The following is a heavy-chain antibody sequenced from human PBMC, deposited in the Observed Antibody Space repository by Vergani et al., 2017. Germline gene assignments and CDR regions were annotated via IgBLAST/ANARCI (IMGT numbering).Heavy chain of an antibody. CDR3: ARVGRTSRDCSSTSCQYYYYYYMDV. J-gene: IGHJ6*03. D-gene: IGHD2-2*01. CDR1: GGSISSYY. V-gene: IGHV4-59*01. CDR2: IYYSGST. Sequence: QVQLQESGPGLVKPSETLSLTCTVSGGSISSYYWSWIRQPPGKGLEWIGYIYYSGSTNYNPSLKSRVTISVDTSKNQFSLKLSSVTAADTAVYYCARVGRTSRDCSSTSCQYYYYYYMDVWGKGTTVTVSS.